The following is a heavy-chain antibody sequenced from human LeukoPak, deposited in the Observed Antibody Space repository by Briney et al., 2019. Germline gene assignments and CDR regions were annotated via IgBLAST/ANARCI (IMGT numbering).Heavy chain of an antibody. J-gene: IGHJ4*02. D-gene: IGHD5-18*01. CDR1: GGSISSYY. CDR2: IYYTGST. Sequence: SETLSLTCTVSGGSISSYYWSWIRQSPGKGLEWIGYIYYTGSTNYNPSLKSRVTISVDTSKNQASLNLNSVTAADTAVYYCARGRGYSFVPIYWGQGTLVTVSS. V-gene: IGHV4-59*08. CDR3: ARGRGYSFVPIY.